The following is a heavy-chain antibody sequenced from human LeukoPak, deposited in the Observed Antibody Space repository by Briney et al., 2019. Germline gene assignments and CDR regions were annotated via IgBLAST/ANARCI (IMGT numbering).Heavy chain of an antibody. Sequence: SETLSLTCTVSGGSISSSSDYWGWIRQPPGKGLEWIGEINHSGSTNYNPSLKSRVTISVDTSKNQFSLKLSSVTAADTAVYYCATSPMWFGELFGSYYMDVWGKGTTVTISS. CDR3: ATSPMWFGELFGSYYMDV. CDR1: GGSISSSSDY. V-gene: IGHV4-39*07. D-gene: IGHD3-10*01. CDR2: INHSGST. J-gene: IGHJ6*03.